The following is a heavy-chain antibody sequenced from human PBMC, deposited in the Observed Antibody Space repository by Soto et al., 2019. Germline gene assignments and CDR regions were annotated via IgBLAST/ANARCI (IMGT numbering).Heavy chain of an antibody. V-gene: IGHV3-30*18. D-gene: IGHD3-9*01. CDR3: AKEAELRYFDLLLSWSYYFDY. CDR2: ISYDGSNK. CDR1: GFTFSSYG. J-gene: IGHJ4*02. Sequence: QVQLVESGGGVVQPGRSLRLSCAASGFTFSSYGMHWVRQAPGKGLEWVAVISYDGSNKYYADSVKGRFTISRDNSKNTLYLQMNSLRAEDTAVYYCAKEAELRYFDLLLSWSYYFDYWGQGTLVTVSS.